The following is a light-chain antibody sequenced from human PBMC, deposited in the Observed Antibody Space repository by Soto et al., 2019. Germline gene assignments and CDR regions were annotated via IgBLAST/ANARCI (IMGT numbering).Light chain of an antibody. Sequence: QSALTQPASVSGSPGQSITISCTGTSSDVGSFNLVSWYQHHPGKAPKLMIYDVTKRPSGVSNRFSGSKSGDTASLTISGLQAEDEADYYCCSYAGSSTWVFGGGTKLTV. CDR3: CSYAGSSTWV. V-gene: IGLV2-23*02. CDR1: SSDVGSFNL. CDR2: DVT. J-gene: IGLJ3*02.